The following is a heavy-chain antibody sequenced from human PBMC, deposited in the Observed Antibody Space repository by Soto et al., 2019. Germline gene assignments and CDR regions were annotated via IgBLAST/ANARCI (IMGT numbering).Heavy chain of an antibody. D-gene: IGHD4-17*01. J-gene: IGHJ6*02. CDR1: GGPISSFY. CDR3: ARSDDYGDYGYYYYGMDI. CDR2: IYYSGRT. V-gene: IGHV4-59*01. Sequence: ASETLSLTCTVSGGPISSFYWSWIRQPPGKGLEWIGHIYYSGRTNYKPSLRSRVTISVDTSKNQLSLKLTSVTAADTAVYYCARSDDYGDYGYYYYGMDIWGQGTTVTAP.